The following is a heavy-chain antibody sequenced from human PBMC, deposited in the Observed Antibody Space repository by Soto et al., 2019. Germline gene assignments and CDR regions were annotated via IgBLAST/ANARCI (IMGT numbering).Heavy chain of an antibody. CDR1: GGSMSGYY. V-gene: IGHV4-59*12. CDR3: ARGKGRIQLWPLYNWFDP. J-gene: IGHJ5*02. Sequence: PSETLSLTCSVSGGSMSGYYWTWIRQSPGKGLGWIGCVHFTGSTNYNPSLKSRVNISLDTSKNQFSLKLSSVTAADTAVYYCARGKGRIQLWPLYNWFDPWGQGTLVTVSS. CDR2: VHFTGST. D-gene: IGHD5-18*01.